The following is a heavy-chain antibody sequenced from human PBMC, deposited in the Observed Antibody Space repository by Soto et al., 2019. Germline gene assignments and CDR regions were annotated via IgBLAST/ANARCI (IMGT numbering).Heavy chain of an antibody. V-gene: IGHV1-18*01. Sequence: HVQLVQSGAEVKKPGASVKVSCKASGYTFTDFGIGWVRQAPGQGLEWVGWIGAFNGNTDYAQKFQGRVTMTADPPTSTAYMELSSLRSDDTAVYSCVRLGDSFGYRGSYYFDHWGQGTLVTVSS. J-gene: IGHJ4*02. CDR1: GYTFTDFG. D-gene: IGHD3-22*01. CDR2: IGAFNGNT. CDR3: VRLGDSFGYRGSYYFDH.